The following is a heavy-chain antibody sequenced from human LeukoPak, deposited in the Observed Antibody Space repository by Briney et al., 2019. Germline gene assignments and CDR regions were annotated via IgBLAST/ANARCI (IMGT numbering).Heavy chain of an antibody. D-gene: IGHD3-3*01. CDR2: ISGSGGSA. Sequence: GGSLRLSCAASGFTFSSYAMSWVRQAPGKGLEWVSAISGSGGSACYADSVKGRFTISRDNSKNTLYLQMNSLRAEDTAVYYCAKGWSGYYYFDYWGQGTLVTVSS. V-gene: IGHV3-23*01. CDR3: AKGWSGYYYFDY. J-gene: IGHJ4*02. CDR1: GFTFSSYA.